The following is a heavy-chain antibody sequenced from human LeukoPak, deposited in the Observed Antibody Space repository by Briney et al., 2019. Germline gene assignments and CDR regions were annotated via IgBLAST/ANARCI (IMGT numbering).Heavy chain of an antibody. CDR2: ISYDGSNK. J-gene: IGHJ4*02. Sequence: PGRSLRLSCAASGFTFSSYAMHWVRQAPGKGLEWVAVISYDGSNKYYADSVKGRFTISRDNSKNTLYLQMNSRRAEDRDVYYCASERFGELLFIFDYWGQGTLVTVSS. CDR1: GFTFSSYA. V-gene: IGHV3-30-3*01. D-gene: IGHD3-10*01. CDR3: ASERFGELLFIFDY.